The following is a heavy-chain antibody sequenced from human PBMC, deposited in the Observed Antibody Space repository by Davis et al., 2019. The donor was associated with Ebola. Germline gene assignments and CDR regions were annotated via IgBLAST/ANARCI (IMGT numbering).Heavy chain of an antibody. J-gene: IGHJ4*02. V-gene: IGHV3-30*14. CDR2: TSYDGSKT. CDR3: VKDRFTVVVVHGGFDY. D-gene: IGHD2-15*01. CDR1: DFTFGSFA. Sequence: GESLKISCAASDFTFGSFAMFWVRQAPGKGLEWLAATSYDGSKTFYADSVKGRFTISRDNSKDTLYLQMRSLRTEDTAVYYCVKDRFTVVVVHGGFDYWGQGTLVTVSS.